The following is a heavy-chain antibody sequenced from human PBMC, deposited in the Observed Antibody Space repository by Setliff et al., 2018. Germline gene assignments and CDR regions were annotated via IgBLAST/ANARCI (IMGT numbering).Heavy chain of an antibody. CDR2: ISGFTGDT. D-gene: IGHD6-19*01. CDR3: ARSSAPSVVLAADFDY. CDR1: GYAFITYG. J-gene: IGHJ4*02. Sequence: ASVKVSCKTSGYAFITYGLSWVRQAPGQGPEWIGCISGFTGDTHYAPKFQDRVILTIDESSTTAHMELRSLTSDDTAFYYCARSSAPSVVLAADFDYWGQGTLVTVSS. V-gene: IGHV1-18*01.